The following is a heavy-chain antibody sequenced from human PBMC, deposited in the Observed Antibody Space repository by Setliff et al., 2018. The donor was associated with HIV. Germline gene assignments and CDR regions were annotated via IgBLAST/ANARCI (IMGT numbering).Heavy chain of an antibody. D-gene: IGHD3-10*01. CDR1: GFIFSNYW. CDR3: VRDFRFGDDY. V-gene: IGHV3-7*01. CDR2: IKQDGSEN. Sequence: LRLSCVASGFIFSNYWMTWVRQAPGKGLEWVGNIKQDGSENYYMDSVKGRFTISRDNAERSLYLQMNSLRAEDTAVYYCVRDFRFGDDYWGQGTLVTVSS. J-gene: IGHJ4*02.